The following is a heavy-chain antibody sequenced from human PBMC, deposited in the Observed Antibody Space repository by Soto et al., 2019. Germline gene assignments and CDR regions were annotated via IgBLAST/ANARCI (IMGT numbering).Heavy chain of an antibody. Sequence: SETLSLTCTVSGGSISSYYWSWIRQPPGKGLEWIGYIYYSGSTNYNPSLKSRVTISVDTSKNQFSLKLSSVTAADTAVYYCARSPSWVYFDYLGQGTLVTVSS. CDR3: ARSPSWVYFDY. D-gene: IGHD1-26*01. CDR1: GGSISSYY. V-gene: IGHV4-59*01. CDR2: IYYSGST. J-gene: IGHJ4*02.